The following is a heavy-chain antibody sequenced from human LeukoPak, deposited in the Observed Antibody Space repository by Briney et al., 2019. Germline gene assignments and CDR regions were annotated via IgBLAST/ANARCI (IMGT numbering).Heavy chain of an antibody. CDR1: GFTFSSYW. J-gene: IGHJ6*02. Sequence: PGGSLRLSCAASGFTFSSYWIHWVRQGPGKGLVWVSRINSDGSAKTYADSVKGRFTISRDNAKSTLYLQMNSLRAEDTAVYYCARGTISGDSGTGMDVWGQGTTVTVCS. CDR3: ARGTISGDSGTGMDV. CDR2: INSDGSAK. D-gene: IGHD4-17*01. V-gene: IGHV3-74*01.